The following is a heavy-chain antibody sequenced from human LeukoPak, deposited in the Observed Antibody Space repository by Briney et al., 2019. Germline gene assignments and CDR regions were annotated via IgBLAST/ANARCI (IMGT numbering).Heavy chain of an antibody. V-gene: IGHV1-69*06. CDR1: GGTFSSYA. CDR2: IIPIFGTA. J-gene: IGHJ4*02. Sequence: ASVKVSCKASGGTFSSYAISWVRQAPGQGLEWMGGIIPIFGTANYAQKFQGRVTITADKSTSTAYMELSSLRSEDTAAYYCARDRLKYCSSTSCYGGGSDYWGQGTLVTVSS. D-gene: IGHD2-2*01. CDR3: ARDRLKYCSSTSCYGGGSDY.